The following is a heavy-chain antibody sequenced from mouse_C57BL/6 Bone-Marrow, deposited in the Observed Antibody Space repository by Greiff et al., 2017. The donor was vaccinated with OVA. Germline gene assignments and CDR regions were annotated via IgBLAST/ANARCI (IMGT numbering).Heavy chain of an antibody. J-gene: IGHJ1*03. V-gene: IGHV2-6-1*01. D-gene: IGHD1-1*01. CDR2: IWSDGST. CDR3: ARHAPYGISHWYFDV. Sequence: VQLVESGPGLVAPSQSLSISCTVSGFSLTSYGVHWVRQPPGKGLEWLVVIWSDGSTTYNSALKSRLSISKDNSTSQVFLKMNSLQTDDTAMYSCARHAPYGISHWYFDVWGTGTTVTVSS. CDR1: GFSLTSYG.